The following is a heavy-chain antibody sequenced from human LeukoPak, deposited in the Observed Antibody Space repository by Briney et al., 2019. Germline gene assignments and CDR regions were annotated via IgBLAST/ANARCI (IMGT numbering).Heavy chain of an antibody. V-gene: IGHV3-53*01. J-gene: IGHJ4*02. CDR2: IYSGGTT. D-gene: IGHD5-24*01. CDR3: ARSGVAAIHY. Sequence: GGSLRLSCAASGFTFSSYAMSWVRQAPGKGLEWVSVIYSGGTTYYADSVKGRFTISRDNSKNTLYLQMNSLRAEDTAVYYCARSGVAAIHYWGQGTLVTVSS. CDR1: GFTFSSYA.